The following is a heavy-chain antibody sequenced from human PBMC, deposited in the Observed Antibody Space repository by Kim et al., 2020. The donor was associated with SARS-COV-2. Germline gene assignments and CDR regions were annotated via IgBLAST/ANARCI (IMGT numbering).Heavy chain of an antibody. CDR2: LWYDGSNK. V-gene: IGHV3-33*01. D-gene: IGHD2-2*02. CDR3: ARGYCGTATCYTGGTYFDF. CDR1: GFTFSTYG. Sequence: GGSLRLSCAASGFTFSTYGMHWVRQAPGKGLEWVATLWYDGSNKYYPDSVKGRFTVSRDNSKNTLYLQVNSPRAEDTAVYYCARGYCGTATCYTGGTYFDFWGRGTLVTVSS. J-gene: IGHJ4*02.